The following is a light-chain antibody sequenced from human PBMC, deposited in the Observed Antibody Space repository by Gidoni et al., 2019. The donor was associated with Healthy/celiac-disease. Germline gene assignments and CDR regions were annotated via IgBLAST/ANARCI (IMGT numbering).Light chain of an antibody. J-gene: IGLJ2*01. Sequence: QAVLPQPPSASGTPGQRVTISCSGSSSNIGSNYVYWYQQLPGTAPKLLIYRTNQRPSGVPDRFSGSKSGTSASLAISGLRSEDEADYYCAAWDDSLSGVVFGGGTKLTVL. CDR3: AAWDDSLSGVV. V-gene: IGLV1-47*01. CDR1: SSNIGSNY. CDR2: RTN.